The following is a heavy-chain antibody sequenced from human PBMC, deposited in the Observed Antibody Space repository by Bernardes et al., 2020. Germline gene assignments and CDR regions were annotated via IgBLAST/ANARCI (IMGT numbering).Heavy chain of an antibody. CDR3: ARQSVNSEVY. Sequence: SETLSLTCTVSGGSISSSSYYWGWIRQPPGKGLEWIGSIYYSGSTYYNPSLKSRVTISVDTSKNQFSLKLSSVTAADTAVYYCARQSVNSEVYWGQGTLVTVSS. CDR1: GGSISSSSYY. J-gene: IGHJ4*02. D-gene: IGHD1-20*01. CDR2: IYYSGST. V-gene: IGHV4-39*01.